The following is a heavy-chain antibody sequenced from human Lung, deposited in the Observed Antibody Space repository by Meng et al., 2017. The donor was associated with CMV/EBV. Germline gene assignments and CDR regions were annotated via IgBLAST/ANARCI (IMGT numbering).Heavy chain of an antibody. CDR2: IYYSGST. CDR1: GGSISSYY. CDR3: ASVTGSSDSSGYYYYYGMDV. D-gene: IGHD3-22*01. J-gene: IGHJ6*02. Sequence: LXCTASGGSISSYYWSWIRQPPGKGLEWIGYIYYSGSTNYNPSLKSRVTISVDTSKNQFSLKLSSVTAADTAVYYCASVTGSSDSSGYYYYYGMDVXGQGXTVTVSS. V-gene: IGHV4-59*01.